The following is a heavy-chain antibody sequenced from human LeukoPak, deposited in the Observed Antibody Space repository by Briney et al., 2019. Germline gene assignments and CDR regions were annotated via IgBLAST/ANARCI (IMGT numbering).Heavy chain of an antibody. V-gene: IGHV3-23*01. CDR2: ISGSGGST. CDR3: AKEGSYYDFWSGYTEGFDY. Sequence: GGSLRLSCAASGFTFSSYAMSWVRQAPGKGLEWVSAISGSGGSTYYADSVKGRFTISRDNSKNTLYLQMNSLRAEDTAVYYCAKEGSYYDFWSGYTEGFDYWGQGTLVTVSS. CDR1: GFTFSSYA. D-gene: IGHD3-3*01. J-gene: IGHJ4*02.